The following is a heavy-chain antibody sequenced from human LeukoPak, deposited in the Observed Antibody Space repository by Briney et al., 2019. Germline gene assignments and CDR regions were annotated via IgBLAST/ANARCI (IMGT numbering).Heavy chain of an antibody. V-gene: IGHV4-59*01. J-gene: IGHJ5*02. D-gene: IGHD2-2*01. CDR2: IYYSGGT. Sequence: PSETLSLTCTVSGDAISSNYWGWIRQPPGKGLEWIAYIYYSGGTTYNPSLKSRVTISVDTSKNQISLKLRSVTAADTALYYCARGRSSTWPTREGWFDPWGLGTLVTVSS. CDR1: GDAISSNY. CDR3: ARGRSSTWPTREGWFDP.